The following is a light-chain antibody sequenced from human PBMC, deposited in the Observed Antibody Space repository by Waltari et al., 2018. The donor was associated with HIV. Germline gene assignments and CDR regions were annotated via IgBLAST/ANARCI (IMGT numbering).Light chain of an antibody. CDR3: QVYGSSFYN. V-gene: IGKV3-20*01. J-gene: IGKJ2*01. Sequence: EILLTQSPGTLSVSPGERATLSCRASQSVSSSYLAWYQQRPGQAPRLLIYGASRRATGIPDRFIGSASGTDFTLTISRLEPEDIAIYYCQVYGSSFYNFGQGTKLEIK. CDR1: QSVSSSY. CDR2: GAS.